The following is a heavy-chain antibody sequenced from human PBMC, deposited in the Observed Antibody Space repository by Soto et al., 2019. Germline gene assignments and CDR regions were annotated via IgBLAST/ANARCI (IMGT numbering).Heavy chain of an antibody. CDR3: ARASHDYGEIDY. Sequence: GGSLRLSCAASGFTFSSYAMHWVRQAPGKGLEWVAVISYDGSNKYYADSVKGRFTISRDNSKNTLYLQMNSLRAEDTAVYYCARASHDYGEIDYWGQGTLVTVSS. CDR2: ISYDGSNK. CDR1: GFTFSSYA. D-gene: IGHD4-17*01. J-gene: IGHJ4*02. V-gene: IGHV3-30-3*01.